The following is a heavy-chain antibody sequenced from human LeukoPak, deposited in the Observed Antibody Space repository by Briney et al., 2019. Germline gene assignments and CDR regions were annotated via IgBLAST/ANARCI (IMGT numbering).Heavy chain of an antibody. V-gene: IGHV3-66*01. J-gene: IGHJ4*02. D-gene: IGHD6-19*01. CDR2: IYSGGST. CDR1: GFTFSNAW. CDR3: ARENKAVAAHYFDY. Sequence: GGSLRLSCAASGFTFSNAWLHWVRQAPGKGLEWVSVIYSGGSTYYADSVKGRFTISRDNSKNTLYLQMNSLRAEDTAVYYCARENKAVAAHYFDYWGQGTLVTVSS.